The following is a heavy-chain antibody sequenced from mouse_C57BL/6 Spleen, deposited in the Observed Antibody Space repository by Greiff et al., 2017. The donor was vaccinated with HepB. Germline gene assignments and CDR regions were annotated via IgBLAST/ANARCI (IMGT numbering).Heavy chain of an antibody. V-gene: IGHV1-26*01. D-gene: IGHD1-1*01. Sequence: EVQLQQSGPELVKPGASVKISCKASGYTFTDYYMNWVKQSHGKSLEWIGDINPNNGGTSYNQKYKGKATLTVDKSSSTAYMELRSLTSEDSAVYYCARLGITTVVAPYYFDYWGQGTTLTVSS. CDR2: INPNNGGT. J-gene: IGHJ2*01. CDR3: ARLGITTVVAPYYFDY. CDR1: GYTFTDYY.